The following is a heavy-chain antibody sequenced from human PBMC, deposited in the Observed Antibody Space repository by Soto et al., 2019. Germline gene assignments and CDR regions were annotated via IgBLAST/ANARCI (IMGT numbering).Heavy chain of an antibody. J-gene: IGHJ6*02. CDR3: ARHDGYGDNYYYGMDV. Sequence: SETLSLTCAVYGGSFSGYYWSWIRQPPGKGLEWIGEINHSGSTNYNPSLKSRVTISVDTSKNQFSLKLSSVTAADTAVYYCARHDGYGDNYYYGMDVWGQGTTVTVSS. V-gene: IGHV4-34*01. CDR1: GGSFSGYY. D-gene: IGHD4-17*01. CDR2: INHSGST.